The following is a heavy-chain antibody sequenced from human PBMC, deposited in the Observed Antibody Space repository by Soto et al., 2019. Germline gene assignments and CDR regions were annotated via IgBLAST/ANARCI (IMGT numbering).Heavy chain of an antibody. CDR1: RFSVTSDY. Sequence: EVQLVESGGCLIQPGGSLRLSCTAPRFSVTSDYMSWVRQAPGKGLEWVSLILAGGSTSYADSVNGRFTVPRDNSNTSLFLQLNSLRVDDTAVYYCATGTWGSSCPNFFDYCGQGVLVTVAS. J-gene: IGHJ4*02. D-gene: IGHD6-13*01. CDR2: ILAGGST. V-gene: IGHV3-53*01. CDR3: ATGTWGSSCPNFFDY.